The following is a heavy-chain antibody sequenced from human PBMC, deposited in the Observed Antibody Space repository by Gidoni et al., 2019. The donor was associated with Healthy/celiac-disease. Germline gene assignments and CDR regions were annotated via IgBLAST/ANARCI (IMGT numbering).Heavy chain of an antibody. CDR1: GFTFSNAW. CDR2: IKSKTDGGTS. D-gene: IGHD6-13*01. J-gene: IGHJ4*02. CDR3: TTGHRIAAAGVDY. Sequence: LRLSCAASGFTFSNAWMSWVRQAPGKGLEWVGRIKSKTDGGTSDYAAPVKGRFTISRDDSKNTLYLQMNSLKTEDTAVYYCTTGHRIAAAGVDYWGQGTLVTVSS. V-gene: IGHV3-15*01.